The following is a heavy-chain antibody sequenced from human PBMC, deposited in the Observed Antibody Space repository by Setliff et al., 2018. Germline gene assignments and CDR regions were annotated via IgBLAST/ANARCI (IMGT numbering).Heavy chain of an antibody. CDR1: GGSISSSSYY. D-gene: IGHD3-16*02. V-gene: IGHV4-39*07. Sequence: KSSETLSLTCTVSGGSISSSSYYWGWIRQPPGKGLEWIGSIYYRESTYYNPSLKSRVTISIDTSKNQFSLKLSSVTAADTAVYYCARDLYDYVWGTYRYHDAFDIWGQGTMVTVSS. CDR2: IYYREST. CDR3: ARDLYDYVWGTYRYHDAFDI. J-gene: IGHJ3*02.